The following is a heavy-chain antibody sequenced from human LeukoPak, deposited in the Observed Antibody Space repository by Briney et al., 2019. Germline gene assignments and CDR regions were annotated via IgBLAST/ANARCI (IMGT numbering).Heavy chain of an antibody. D-gene: IGHD5-12*01. CDR1: GGSFSGYY. V-gene: IGHV4-34*01. CDR3: ARGRGVRRYFDL. J-gene: IGHJ2*01. Sequence: PSETLSLTCAVYGGSFSGYYWSWIRQPPGKGLEWIGEINHSGSTNYNPSLKSRVTISVDTSKNQFSLKLSSVTAADTAVYYCARGRGVRRYFDLWGRGTLVTVPS. CDR2: INHSGST.